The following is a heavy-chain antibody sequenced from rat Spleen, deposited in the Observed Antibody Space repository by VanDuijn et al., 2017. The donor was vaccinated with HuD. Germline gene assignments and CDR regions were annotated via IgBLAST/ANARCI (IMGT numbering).Heavy chain of an antibody. CDR1: GFTFSDYY. D-gene: IGHD1-12*02. CDR3: ARYEFITMMVVRGYFDF. J-gene: IGHJ1*01. CDR2: ISYDGSST. V-gene: IGHV5-29*01. Sequence: EVQLVESDGGLVQPGRSLKLSCAASGFTFSDYYMAWVRQAPTKGLEWVATISYDGSSTYYRDSVKGRFTISRDNAKSTLYLQMNSLRSEDTATYYCARYEFITMMVVRGYFDFWGPGTMVTVSS.